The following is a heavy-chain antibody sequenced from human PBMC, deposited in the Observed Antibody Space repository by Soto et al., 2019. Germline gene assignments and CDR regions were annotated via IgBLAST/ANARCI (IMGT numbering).Heavy chain of an antibody. J-gene: IGHJ5*02. CDR1: GLSLSNGRLG. Sequence: QVTLKESGPVLVKPTETLTLTCTVSGLSLSNGRLGVSWIRQPPGKALEWLAHIFSNDDKSYSTSLRSRLTISKDASRSQVVLTMTNMDPMDSATYYCALIKDCSGTDCYLASFDPWGQGTLVTVSS. D-gene: IGHD2-2*01. CDR2: IFSNDDK. V-gene: IGHV2-26*01. CDR3: ALIKDCSGTDCYLASFDP.